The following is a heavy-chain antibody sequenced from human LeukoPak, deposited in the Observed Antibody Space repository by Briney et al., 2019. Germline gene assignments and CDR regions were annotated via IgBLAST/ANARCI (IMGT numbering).Heavy chain of an antibody. J-gene: IGHJ4*01. CDR2: TTGIGDST. D-gene: IGHD6-6*01. V-gene: IGHV3-23*01. CDR3: GKERYGSSSVVDY. Sequence: GGSLRLSCAASGFTFSSNAMNWVRQAPGKGLEWVSGTTGIGDSTYYADSVKGRFTISRDNSKNTVYLQMNSLRVEDTAVYHCGKERYGSSSVVDYWGHGTLVTVSS. CDR1: GFTFSSNA.